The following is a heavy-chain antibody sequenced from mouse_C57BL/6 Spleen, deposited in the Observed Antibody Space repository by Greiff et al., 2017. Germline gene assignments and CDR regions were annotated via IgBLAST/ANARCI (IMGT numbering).Heavy chain of an antibody. D-gene: IGHD1-1*01. CDR2: IYPGDGDT. CDR1: GYAFSSYW. CDR3: ARDYGSSPYFDY. Sequence: VQLQQSGAELVKPGASVKISCKASGYAFSSYWMNWVKQRPGKGLEWIGQIYPGDGDTNYNGKFKGKATLTADKSSSTAYMQLSSLTSEDSAVXFCARDYGSSPYFDYWGQGTTLTVSS. V-gene: IGHV1-80*01. J-gene: IGHJ2*01.